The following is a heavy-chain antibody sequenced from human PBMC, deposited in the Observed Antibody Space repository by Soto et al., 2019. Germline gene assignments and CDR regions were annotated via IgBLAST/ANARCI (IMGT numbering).Heavy chain of an antibody. V-gene: IGHV3-33*01. CDR2: IWHDGGNK. D-gene: IGHD3-16*01. CDR1: GFTFSSYG. CDR3: ARDGDANTGFGKDY. Sequence: GGSLRLSCAASGFTFSSYGMHWVRQAPGKGLEWVAFIWHDGGNKFYAESVKGRFTISRDNSKNTLYLQMTSLSAEDTAMYYCARDGDANTGFGKDYWGQGTLVTVSS. J-gene: IGHJ4*02.